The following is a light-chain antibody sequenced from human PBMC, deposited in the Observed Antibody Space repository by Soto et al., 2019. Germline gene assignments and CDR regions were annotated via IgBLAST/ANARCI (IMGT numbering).Light chain of an antibody. Sequence: EVVMTQSPATLSVSPGERATLSCRASRGIGSTLAWYQQKPGQTPRLLIYDTSTRATGVPARFIGSASGTEFTLPITSLQSEDFAVYYCQHYVNWPLTFGGGTRVENK. CDR1: RGIGST. J-gene: IGKJ4*01. V-gene: IGKV3-15*01. CDR3: QHYVNWPLT. CDR2: DTS.